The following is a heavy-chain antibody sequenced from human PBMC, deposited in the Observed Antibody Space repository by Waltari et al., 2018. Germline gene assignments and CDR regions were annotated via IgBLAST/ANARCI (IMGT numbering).Heavy chain of an antibody. Sequence: QVQLQESGPGLLQHAESLTLTCSISAYSCLSGYFGGWSRQSPGKGREWIGIVDHNGNTYYKPSLKGRVTISLDTSKNKFSLELSSVTSADTAVYYCARGALTLYYFDYWGQGTLVTVSA. CDR1: AYSCLSGYF. V-gene: IGHV4-38-2*02. D-gene: IGHD3-9*01. CDR2: VDHNGNT. J-gene: IGHJ4*02. CDR3: ARGALTLYYFDY.